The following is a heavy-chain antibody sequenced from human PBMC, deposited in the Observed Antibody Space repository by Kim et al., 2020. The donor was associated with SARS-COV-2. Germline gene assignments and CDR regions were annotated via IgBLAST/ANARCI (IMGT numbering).Heavy chain of an antibody. CDR1: GFTFSSYA. D-gene: IGHD5-18*01. CDR3: AKDSLEDTAMGPHPFWYYYYGMDV. Sequence: GGSLRLSCAASGFTFSSYAMSWVRQAPGKGLEWASAISGSGGSTYYADSVKGRFTISRDNSKNTLYLQMNSLRAEDTAVYYCAKDSLEDTAMGPHPFWYYYYGMDVWGQGTTVTVSS. J-gene: IGHJ6*02. V-gene: IGHV3-23*01. CDR2: ISGSGGST.